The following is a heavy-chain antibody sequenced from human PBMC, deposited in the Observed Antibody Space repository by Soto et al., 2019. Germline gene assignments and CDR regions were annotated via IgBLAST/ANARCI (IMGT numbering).Heavy chain of an antibody. CDR2: ISGSGGNI. CDR1: GFTFSRYA. V-gene: IGHV3-23*01. Sequence: GGSLRLSCAASGFTFSRYAMGWVRQAPGKGLEWVSVISGSGGNIHYADSVKGRFTISRDNSKNTLYLQMNSLRVEDTAVYNCATQDFRGTAGTTWGQGTLVTVSS. J-gene: IGHJ4*02. CDR3: ATQDFRGTAGTT. D-gene: IGHD1-1*01.